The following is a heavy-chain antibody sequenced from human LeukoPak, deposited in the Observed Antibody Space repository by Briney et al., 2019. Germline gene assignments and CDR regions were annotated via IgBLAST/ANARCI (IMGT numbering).Heavy chain of an antibody. J-gene: IGHJ6*02. CDR1: GFTFTSSA. V-gene: IGHV1-58*01. Sequence: TAGKVSCKASGFTFTSSAARWVRHARGQGLEWIGWIVVGSGNQNYAQKFKERVTITRDMSTSTAYMELSSLRSEDTAVYYCAALCVGLLTGYYPYYYYGMDVWGQGTTVTVSS. CDR2: IVVGSGNQ. D-gene: IGHD3-9*01. CDR3: AALCVGLLTGYYPYYYYGMDV.